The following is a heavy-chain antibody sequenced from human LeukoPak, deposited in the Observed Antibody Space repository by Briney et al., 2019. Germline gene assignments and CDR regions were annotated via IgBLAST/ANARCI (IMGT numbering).Heavy chain of an antibody. V-gene: IGHV3-7*01. CDR2: INEDGSDK. CDR3: ARGTHYYNSSGYWDDGGDAFDI. D-gene: IGHD3-22*01. J-gene: IGHJ3*02. Sequence: GGSLRLSCAASGFLFNDYWMAWVRQAPGRGLEWVANINEDGSDKNYVDSLKARFTISRDNAQNSLYLQMNSLRAEDTAVYYCARGTHYYNSSGYWDDGGDAFDIWGQGTMVTVSS. CDR1: GFLFNDYW.